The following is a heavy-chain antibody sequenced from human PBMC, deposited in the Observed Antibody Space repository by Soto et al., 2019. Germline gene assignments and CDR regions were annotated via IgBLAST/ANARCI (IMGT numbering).Heavy chain of an antibody. CDR1: GGSISSYY. CDR2: IYYSGT. D-gene: IGHD4-4*01. J-gene: IGHJ3*02. CDR3: ARDLDYSGKSEDFHM. V-gene: IGHV4-59*01. Sequence: PSETLSLTCSVSGGSISSYYWSWIRQPPGKGLEWIAYIYYSGTSYNPSLKSRVSISLDTSKNQFSLKLSSVTAADTAMYYCARDLDYSGKSEDFHMWGQGTMVTVSS.